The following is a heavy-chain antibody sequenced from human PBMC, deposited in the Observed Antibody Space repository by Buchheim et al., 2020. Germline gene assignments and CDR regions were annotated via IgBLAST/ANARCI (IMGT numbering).Heavy chain of an antibody. CDR3: ARGGDDYGDYYGLDV. V-gene: IGHV3-74*01. Sequence: EVQLVESGGGLVQPGGSLRLSCAASGFIFSSNWMHWVRQAPGKGLVWVSGINSDGSSVFYADSVKGRFTISRDNAKNTLYLQKNSLRAEDTAVYYCARGGDDYGDYYGLDVWGQGTT. D-gene: IGHD4-17*01. J-gene: IGHJ6*02. CDR1: GFIFSSNW. CDR2: INSDGSSV.